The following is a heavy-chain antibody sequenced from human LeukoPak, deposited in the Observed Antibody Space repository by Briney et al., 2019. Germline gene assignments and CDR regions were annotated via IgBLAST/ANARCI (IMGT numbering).Heavy chain of an antibody. D-gene: IGHD5-12*01. CDR2: ISDDGVDQ. Sequence: PGGSLRLSCAASGFIFSNYGMHWVRQAPGKGLEWVAVISDDGVDQYYGNSVKGRFTISRDNSKNTLWLQMDSLTAADTARYYCARVVGVATRAFDYWGQGTLVTVSS. V-gene: IGHV3-30*03. CDR1: GFIFSNYG. J-gene: IGHJ4*02. CDR3: ARVVGVATRAFDY.